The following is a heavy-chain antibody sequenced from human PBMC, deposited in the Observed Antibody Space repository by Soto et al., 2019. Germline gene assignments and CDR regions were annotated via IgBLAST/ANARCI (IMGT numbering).Heavy chain of an antibody. V-gene: IGHV3-30*18. D-gene: IGHD3-3*01. CDR3: AKGLWSGYSPFDY. CDR2: TSYDGTNE. Sequence: QVQMVESGGGVVQPGGSLRPSCAASGFNLWSNGMHWVRQAPGKGLEWVAITSYDGTNEYYADSVKGRFTISRDNSKNMLYLQMNSLRTDDTAMYYCAKGLWSGYSPFDYWGQGTQVTVSS. CDR1: GFNLWSNG. J-gene: IGHJ4*02.